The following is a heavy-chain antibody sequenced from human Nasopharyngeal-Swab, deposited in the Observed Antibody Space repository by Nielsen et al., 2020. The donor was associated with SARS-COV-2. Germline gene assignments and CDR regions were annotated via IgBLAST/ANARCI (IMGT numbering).Heavy chain of an antibody. CDR1: GGTFSSYG. J-gene: IGHJ6*03. Sequence: KVSCKTSGGTFSSYGISWFRQAPGQGLEWMGGIIPILPLTNYAQKFQDRVTITADKSTSTAYMELSSLRSEDTAAYYCARGGWLRKDYYYSYYYMDVWGKGTTVTVSS. CDR2: IIPILPLT. D-gene: IGHD5-24*01. V-gene: IGHV1-69*10. CDR3: ARGGWLRKDYYYSYYYMDV.